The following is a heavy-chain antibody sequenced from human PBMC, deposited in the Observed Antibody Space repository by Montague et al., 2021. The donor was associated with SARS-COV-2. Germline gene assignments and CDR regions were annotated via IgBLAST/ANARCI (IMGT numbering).Heavy chain of an antibody. D-gene: IGHD3-22*01. CDR2: IYHTGST. Sequence: SGTLSLTCTVSGDSMTNYYWTWIRQSPGKGLEWIAYIYHTGSTKYNPSLESRATMSIDTSNNQFSLTLTSVTAADTAVYYCARDLSRAFCEGDSCYSENWFAPWGQGILVTVSS. V-gene: IGHV4-59*01. CDR1: GDSMTNYY. J-gene: IGHJ5*02. CDR3: ARDLSRAFCEGDSCYSENWFAP.